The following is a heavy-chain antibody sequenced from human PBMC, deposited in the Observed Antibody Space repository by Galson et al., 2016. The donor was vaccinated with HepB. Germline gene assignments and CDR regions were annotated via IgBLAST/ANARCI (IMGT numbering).Heavy chain of an antibody. D-gene: IGHD1-26*01. CDR1: GFSFDDYA. CDR2: ISWDGRSA. CDR3: AKGVYTGSYTPSLDS. Sequence: SLRLSCATSGFSFDDYAMHWVRQVPGKGLEWVSVISWDGRSAFYKDSVKGRFIVSRDNSNSSLYLQMHRLGTEDTALYFCAKGVYTGSYTPSLDSWGPGTLVTVSP. V-gene: IGHV3-43*01. J-gene: IGHJ5*01.